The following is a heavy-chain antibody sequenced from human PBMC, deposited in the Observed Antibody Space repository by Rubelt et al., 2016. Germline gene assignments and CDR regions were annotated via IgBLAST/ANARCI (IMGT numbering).Heavy chain of an antibody. CDR2: INHSGST. V-gene: IGHV4-34*01. CDR1: GGSFSGYY. Sequence: QVQLQQWGAGLLKPSETLSLTCAVYGGSFSGYYWSWIRQPPGKGLEWIGEINHSGSTNYNPALKSRVTRPVDTAKNQSSLKLSSVTAADTAVYYGARGLARAAAAPRRLWFDPWGQGTLVTVSS. D-gene: IGHD6-13*01. CDR3: ARGLARAAAAPRRLWFDP. J-gene: IGHJ5*02.